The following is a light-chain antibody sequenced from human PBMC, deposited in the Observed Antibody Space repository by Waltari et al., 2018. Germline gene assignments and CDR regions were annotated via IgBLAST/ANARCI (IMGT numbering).Light chain of an antibody. CDR2: DNN. V-gene: IGLV1-40*01. Sequence: QSVLTQPPSVSGAPGQRVTLSCPGSSPNIGAGYVVQWYQQLPGTAPKLLIYDNNNRPSGVPDRFSGSKSGTSASLAITGLQAEDEADYYCQSYDRSLSGSVFGGGTKLTVL. J-gene: IGLJ2*01. CDR3: QSYDRSLSGSV. CDR1: SPNIGAGYV.